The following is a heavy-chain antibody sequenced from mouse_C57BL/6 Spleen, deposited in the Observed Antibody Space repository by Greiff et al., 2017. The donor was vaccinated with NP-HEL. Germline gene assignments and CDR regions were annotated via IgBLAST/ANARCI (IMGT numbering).Heavy chain of an antibody. D-gene: IGHD1-1*01. J-gene: IGHJ4*01. V-gene: IGHV3-6*01. CDR1: GYSITSGYY. CDR3: ARDFAYYGSSSYYAMDY. CDR2: ISYDGSN. Sequence: DVKLQESGPGLVKPSQSLSLTCSVTGYSITSGYYWNWIRQFPGNKLEWMGYISYDGSNNYNPSLKNRISITRDTSKNQFFLKLNSVTTEDTATYYCARDFAYYGSSSYYAMDYWGQGTSVTVSS.